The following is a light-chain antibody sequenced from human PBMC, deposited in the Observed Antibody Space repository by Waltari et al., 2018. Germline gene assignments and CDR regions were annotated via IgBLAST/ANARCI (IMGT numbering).Light chain of an antibody. Sequence: EIMLTQSPGTLSLSPGERATLSCRTSQSIGRSLAWYQQKPGQAPRLLIYGASSRATAIPDRFSGSGSGTDFSLTINRLEPEDSALYYCQHYVRLPVTFGQGTKVEIK. CDR2: GAS. CDR3: QHYVRLPVT. J-gene: IGKJ1*01. V-gene: IGKV3-20*01. CDR1: QSIGRS.